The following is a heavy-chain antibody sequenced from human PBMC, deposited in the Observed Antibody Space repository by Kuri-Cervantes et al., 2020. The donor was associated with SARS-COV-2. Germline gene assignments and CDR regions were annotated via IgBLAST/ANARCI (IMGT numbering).Heavy chain of an antibody. D-gene: IGHD6-6*01. V-gene: IGHV3-21*01. CDR3: ARSGIAARYDAFDI. CDR2: ISSSSSYI. Sequence: GGSLRLSCAASGFTFSSYSMNWVRQAPGKGLEWVSSISSSSSYIYYADSVKGRFTISRDNAKNSLYLQMNSLRAEDTAVYYCARSGIAARYDAFDIWGQGTMVTVSS. J-gene: IGHJ3*02. CDR1: GFTFSSYS.